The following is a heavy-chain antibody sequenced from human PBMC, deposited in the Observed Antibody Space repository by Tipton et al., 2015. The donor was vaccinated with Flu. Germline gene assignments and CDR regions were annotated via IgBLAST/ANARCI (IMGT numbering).Heavy chain of an antibody. CDR2: IYESGST. D-gene: IGHD5-24*01. J-gene: IGHJ4*02. V-gene: IGHV4-38-2*02. CDR3: ARDPTNYRGIEY. CDR1: GYSISRGYY. Sequence: GLVKPSETLSLTCSVSGYSISRGYYWGWIRQPPGRGLEWIGTIYESGSTLYNPSLKSRVTMSVDTSTNQFSLNLTSVTAADTAVYYCARDPTNYRGIEYWGQGTLVTVSS.